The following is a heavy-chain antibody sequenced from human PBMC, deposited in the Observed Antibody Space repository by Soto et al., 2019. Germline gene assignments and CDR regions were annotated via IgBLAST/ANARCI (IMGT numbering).Heavy chain of an antibody. CDR2: IRFDGSVK. Sequence: PGGSLRLSCAASGFTVSSHGMHWVRQAPGKGLEWLAVIRFDGSVKEYAASVKGRFTISRDNSMNTLYLQMNSLRAEDTAVYYCVRGNARYGETHYFDFWGQGTQVTVSS. CDR3: VRGNARYGETHYFDF. V-gene: IGHV3-33*01. CDR1: GFTVSSHG. J-gene: IGHJ4*02. D-gene: IGHD4-17*01.